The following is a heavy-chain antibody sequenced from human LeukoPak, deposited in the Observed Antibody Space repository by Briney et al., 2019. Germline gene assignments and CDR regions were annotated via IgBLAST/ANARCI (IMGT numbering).Heavy chain of an antibody. CDR3: AIAFGAAGTDY. Sequence: ASVKVSCKASGYTFTSYYMHWVRQAPGQGLEWMGIINPSGGSTSYAQKFQGRVTMTRDTSTSTAYMELSSLRSEDTAVYYCAIAFGAAGTDYWGQGTLVTVSS. J-gene: IGHJ4*02. CDR2: INPSGGST. D-gene: IGHD6-13*01. CDR1: GYTFTSYY. V-gene: IGHV1-46*01.